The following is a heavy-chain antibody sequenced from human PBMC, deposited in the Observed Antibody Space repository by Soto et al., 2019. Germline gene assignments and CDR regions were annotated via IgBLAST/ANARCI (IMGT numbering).Heavy chain of an antibody. D-gene: IGHD3-22*01. CDR2: IYYSGST. CDR1: GGSISSSSYY. Sequence: QLQLQESGPGLVKPSETLSLTCTVSGGSISSSSYYWGWIRQPPGKGLEWIGSIYYSGSTYYNPSLKSRVTISVDTSKNQFSLKLSSVTAADTAVYYCARLGPDYYDSSGYLPPPVDYWGQGTLVTVSS. J-gene: IGHJ4*02. CDR3: ARLGPDYYDSSGYLPPPVDY. V-gene: IGHV4-39*01.